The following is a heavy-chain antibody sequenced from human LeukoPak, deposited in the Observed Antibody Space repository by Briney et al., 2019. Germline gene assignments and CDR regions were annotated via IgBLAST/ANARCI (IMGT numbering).Heavy chain of an antibody. CDR1: GYTFTGYY. Sequence: ASVKVSCKASGYTFTGYYMHWVRQAPGQGLEWMGWINPNSGGTNYAQKFQGRVTMTRDTSISTAYMELSGLRSDDTAVYYCARGLEPYHYDSSGYYHWGQGTLVTVSS. J-gene: IGHJ5*02. CDR3: ARGLEPYHYDSSGYYH. D-gene: IGHD3-22*01. CDR2: INPNSGGT. V-gene: IGHV1-2*02.